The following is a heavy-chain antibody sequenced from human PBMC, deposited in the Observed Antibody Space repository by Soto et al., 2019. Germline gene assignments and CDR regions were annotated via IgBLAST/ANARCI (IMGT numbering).Heavy chain of an antibody. Sequence: GASVKVSCKASGYSFSSYGISWVRQAPGQGLEWMGWIRPYNGNKKYALKFEGRVTMITDTLTRTAYMELRSLRPDDTAVYYCARDISYSDSSGYYYAFDYWGQGTLVTVYS. V-gene: IGHV1-18*01. J-gene: IGHJ4*02. D-gene: IGHD3-22*01. CDR1: GYSFSSYG. CDR2: IRPYNGNK. CDR3: ARDISYSDSSGYYYAFDY.